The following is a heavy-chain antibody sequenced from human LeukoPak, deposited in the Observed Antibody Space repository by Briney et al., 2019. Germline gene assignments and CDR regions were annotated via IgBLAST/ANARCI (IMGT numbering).Heavy chain of an antibody. CDR3: AREGGLRLGELSSVFYYYYGMDV. D-gene: IGHD3-16*02. Sequence: GGSLRLSCAASGFTFSSYGMHWVRQAPGKGLEWVAVIWYDGSNKYYADSVKGRFTISRDNSKNTLYLQMNSLRAEDTAVYYCAREGGLRLGELSSVFYYYYGMDVWGQGTTVTVSS. J-gene: IGHJ6*02. V-gene: IGHV3-33*08. CDR2: IWYDGSNK. CDR1: GFTFSSYG.